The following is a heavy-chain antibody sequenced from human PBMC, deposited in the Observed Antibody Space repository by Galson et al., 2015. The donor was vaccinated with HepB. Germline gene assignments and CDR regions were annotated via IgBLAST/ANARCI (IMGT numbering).Heavy chain of an antibody. CDR1: GGSISSGGYY. D-gene: IGHD2-15*01. V-gene: IGHV4-31*03. Sequence: TLSLTCTVSGGSISSGGYYWSWIRQHPGKGLEWIGYIYYSGSTYYNPSLKSRVTISVDTSKNQFSLKLSSVTAADTAVYYCARGALGPQDWYYFDYWGQGTLVTVSS. CDR2: IYYSGST. J-gene: IGHJ4*02. CDR3: ARGALGPQDWYYFDY.